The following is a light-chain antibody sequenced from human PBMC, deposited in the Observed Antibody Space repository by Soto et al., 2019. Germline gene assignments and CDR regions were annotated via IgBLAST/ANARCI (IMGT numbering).Light chain of an antibody. CDR1: QSVSTY. CDR2: DAS. Sequence: EVVFTQSPATLSLSPGERATLSCRASQSVSTYLAWYQQKPGQAPRLLIYDASNRATGIPARFSGSGSATDFTLTISSLEPEDFAVYYCQQYGSSPTITFGQGTRLEIK. CDR3: QQYGSSPTIT. V-gene: IGKV3-11*01. J-gene: IGKJ5*01.